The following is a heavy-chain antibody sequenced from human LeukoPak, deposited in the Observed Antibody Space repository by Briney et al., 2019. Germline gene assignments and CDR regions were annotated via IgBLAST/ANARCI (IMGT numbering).Heavy chain of an antibody. J-gene: IGHJ4*02. Sequence: SQTLSLTCTVSGGSINNGGYYWNWIRQHPGKGLEWIGYIYYSGSSYYNPSLRSRVTISVDTSKNHFSLKLSSVTAADTAVYYCARNRDGYNSFDYLGQGTPVTVPS. D-gene: IGHD5-24*01. V-gene: IGHV4-31*03. CDR2: IYYSGSS. CDR1: GGSINNGGYY. CDR3: ARNRDGYNSFDY.